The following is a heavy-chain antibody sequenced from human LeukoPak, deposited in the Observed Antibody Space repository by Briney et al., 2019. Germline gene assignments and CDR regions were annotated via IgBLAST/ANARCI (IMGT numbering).Heavy chain of an antibody. CDR2: ISGSGVGT. V-gene: IGHV3-23*01. J-gene: IGHJ1*01. D-gene: IGHD2-2*01. Sequence: GGSLRLSCAASGFTFSTHAMTWVRQAPGKGLEWVSVISGSGVGTYYADSVKGRFTISRDNSKNTVYLQMRSLSAEDTAVYYCAKVSVVPVAHAEYFQHWGQGTLVTVSS. CDR3: AKVSVVPVAHAEYFQH. CDR1: GFTFSTHA.